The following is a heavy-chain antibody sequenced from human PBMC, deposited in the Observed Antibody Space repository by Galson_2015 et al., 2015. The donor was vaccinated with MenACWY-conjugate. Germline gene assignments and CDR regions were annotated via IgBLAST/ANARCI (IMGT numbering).Heavy chain of an antibody. CDR3: ARDTRGPLDY. Sequence: SLRLSCAVSGFAFSSYWMSWVRQAPGKGLEWVANIKQDGREKSYVDSVQGRFTISRDNADNSVYLQMDSLRVEDTAVYYCARDTRGPLDYLGPGTLLPVS. V-gene: IGHV3-7*03. CDR1: GFAFSSYW. J-gene: IGHJ4*02. CDR2: IKQDGREK.